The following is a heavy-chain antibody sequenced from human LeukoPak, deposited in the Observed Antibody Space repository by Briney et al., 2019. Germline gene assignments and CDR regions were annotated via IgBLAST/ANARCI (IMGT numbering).Heavy chain of an antibody. J-gene: IGHJ4*02. Sequence: GASVKVSCKASGYTFTSYYMHWVRQAPGQGLEWMGIINPSGGSTSYAQKFQGRVTMTRDTSTSTVYMELRSLRSDDTAVYYCARISSGWYRGYYFDYWGQGTLVTVSS. CDR1: GYTFTSYY. D-gene: IGHD6-19*01. CDR2: INPSGGST. CDR3: ARISSGWYRGYYFDY. V-gene: IGHV1-46*01.